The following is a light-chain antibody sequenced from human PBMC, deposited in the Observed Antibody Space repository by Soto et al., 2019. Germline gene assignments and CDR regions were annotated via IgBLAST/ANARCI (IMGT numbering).Light chain of an antibody. CDR1: QSISRW. Sequence: DIQMTQSPSTLSASVGDRVTITCRASQSISRWLAWYQLKPGTAPKLLIYDVSNLQSGVPSRFSGSASGTEFTLTIGSLPPDDYALYYCQQYSTHATFGQGTKLEI. V-gene: IGKV1-5*01. J-gene: IGKJ2*01. CDR2: DVS. CDR3: QQYSTHAT.